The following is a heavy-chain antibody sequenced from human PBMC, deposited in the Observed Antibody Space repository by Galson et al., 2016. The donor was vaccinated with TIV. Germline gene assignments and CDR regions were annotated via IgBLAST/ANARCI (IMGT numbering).Heavy chain of an antibody. V-gene: IGHV3-30*04. CDR1: GFTFSDYV. D-gene: IGHD3-16*01. J-gene: IGHJ5*01. CDR2: ISSDGSRK. CDR3: AKENDFDS. Sequence: SCAGSGFTFSDYVLNWVRQAPGKGLQWVAFISSDGSRKYVADSVKGRFTISRDNSENTLYLQMNNLRPDDTAAYFCAKENDFDSWGQGTLVTFSS.